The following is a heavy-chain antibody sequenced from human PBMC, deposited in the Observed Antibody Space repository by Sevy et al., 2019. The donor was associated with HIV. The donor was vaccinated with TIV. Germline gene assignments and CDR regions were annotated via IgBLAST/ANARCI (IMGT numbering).Heavy chain of an antibody. CDR2: ISSSSSTM. V-gene: IGHV3-48*01. CDR1: GFTFSSYS. J-gene: IGHJ5*02. Sequence: GGSLRLSCVASGFTFSSYSMNWVRQAPGKGLEWVSYISSSSSTMYYADSVKGRFTISRDNAKNSLYLQMNSLRAEDTAVYYCARVFYRNWFDPSGQGTLVTVSS. CDR3: ARVFYRNWFDP. D-gene: IGHD1-26*01.